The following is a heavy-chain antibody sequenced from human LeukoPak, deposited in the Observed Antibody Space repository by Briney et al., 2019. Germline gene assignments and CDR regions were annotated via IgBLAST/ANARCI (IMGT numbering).Heavy chain of an antibody. D-gene: IGHD3-16*02. V-gene: IGHV1-2*02. Sequence: GASVKVSCKASGYTFTGYYMHWVRQAPGQGLEWMGWINPNSGGTNYAQKFQGRVTITADESTSTAYMELSSLRSEDTAVYYCARGWTIVGGYTPGPFDYWGQGTLVTVSS. CDR1: GYTFTGYY. J-gene: IGHJ4*02. CDR3: ARGWTIVGGYTPGPFDY. CDR2: INPNSGGT.